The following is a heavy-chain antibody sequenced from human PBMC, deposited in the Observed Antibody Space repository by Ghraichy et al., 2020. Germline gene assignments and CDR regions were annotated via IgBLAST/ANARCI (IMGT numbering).Heavy chain of an antibody. D-gene: IGHD3-3*01. J-gene: IGHJ5*02. CDR3: AKDMTVLRILEWLSFFDD. Sequence: GESLRLSCAASGFTFRDFAMTWVRLAPGKGLEWVSSITDSGYNTYYADSVKGRFAISRDNSRDTLYLQMNSLRAEDTAVYYCAKDMTVLRILEWLSFFDDWGQGTLVTVSS. CDR1: GFTFRDFA. V-gene: IGHV3-23*01. CDR2: ITDSGYNT.